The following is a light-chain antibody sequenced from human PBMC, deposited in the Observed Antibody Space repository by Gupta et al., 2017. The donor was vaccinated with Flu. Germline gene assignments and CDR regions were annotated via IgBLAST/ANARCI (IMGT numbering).Light chain of an antibody. J-gene: IGKJ3*01. V-gene: IGKV1-39*01. CDR2: AAS. Sequence: DIQMTQSPSSLSASVGDRVSITCRASQSISTYLNWYQQRPGKAPKLLIFAASTFQSGVPSWFSRSGSGTDFTLTISSQQPEDFVSYYYQQIDNPLLFTFGHGTKVDIK. CDR3: QQIDNPLLFT. CDR1: QSISTY.